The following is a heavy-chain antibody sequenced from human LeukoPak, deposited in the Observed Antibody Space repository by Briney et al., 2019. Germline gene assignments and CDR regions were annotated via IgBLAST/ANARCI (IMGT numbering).Heavy chain of an antibody. V-gene: IGHV3-23*01. CDR1: GYTLPCER. Sequence: PGGSLLHSFAASGYTLPCERMSSVRQAPGKGLEWVSSITGNGGSTYYADSVKGRFTISRDNSKNTLYLQMDSLRAEDTAVYHCSRDSGNYLPPSDYWGQGTLVAVSS. J-gene: IGHJ4*02. CDR2: ITGNGGST. CDR3: SRDSGNYLPPSDY. D-gene: IGHD1-26*01.